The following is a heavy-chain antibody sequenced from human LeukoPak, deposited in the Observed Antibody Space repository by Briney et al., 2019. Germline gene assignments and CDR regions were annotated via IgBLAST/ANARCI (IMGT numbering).Heavy chain of an antibody. V-gene: IGHV3-53*05. D-gene: IGHD2/OR15-2a*01. CDR1: GVPVSSDY. Sequence: PGGSLRLSCAASGVPVSSDYMSWVRQAPGKGLEWVSVIYSDGNTYYADSVKGRFTISRDNSKNTLSLQMDSLKTEDTARYYCASRMTFGGQGTLVTVSS. CDR3: ASRMTF. CDR2: IYSDGNT. J-gene: IGHJ4*02.